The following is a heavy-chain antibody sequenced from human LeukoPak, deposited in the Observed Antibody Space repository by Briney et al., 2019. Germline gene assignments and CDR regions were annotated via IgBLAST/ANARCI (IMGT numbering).Heavy chain of an antibody. V-gene: IGHV1-46*01. D-gene: IGHD1-26*01. J-gene: IGHJ4*02. CDR1: GYTFTNYF. CDR3: ARGLGAPGY. CDR2: IHPSGGST. Sequence: APVKVSCKASGYTFTNYFMHWVRQAPGQGLEWMGIIHPSGGSTSYAQKFQGRVTMTRNTSISTAYMELSSLRSEDTAVYYCARGLGAPGYWGQGTLVTVSS.